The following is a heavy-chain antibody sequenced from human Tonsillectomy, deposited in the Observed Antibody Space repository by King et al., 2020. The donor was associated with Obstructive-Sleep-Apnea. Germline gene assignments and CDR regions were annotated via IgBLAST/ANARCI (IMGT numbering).Heavy chain of an antibody. D-gene: IGHD5-18*01. CDR1: GGSITNYY. J-gene: IGHJ4*02. Sequence: VQLQESGPGLGKPSDTLSLTCTGSGGSITNYYWSWIRQPQGKVLEWMWYIYFSGSINYNPSLKSRVTYSVDTSKKQFSLKLTSVTAADTALYYCARVGYSYGHEYYFDYWGQGTLVTVSS. CDR2: IYFSGSI. CDR3: ARVGYSYGHEYYFDY. V-gene: IGHV4-59*01.